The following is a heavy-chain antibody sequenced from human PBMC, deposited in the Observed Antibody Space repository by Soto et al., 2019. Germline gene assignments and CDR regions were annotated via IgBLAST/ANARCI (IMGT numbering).Heavy chain of an antibody. D-gene: IGHD2-8*01. CDR3: AKTGCSYGVCKGEFDP. CDR2: INPSDDTT. J-gene: IGHJ5*02. Sequence: ASVTVYCKAFGYTFTIYYIHWVRQAPGQGLEWMGIINPSDDTTSYAQKFQGRVTMARDTSTSTVYMELSSLRSDDTAVYYCAKTGCSYGVCKGEFDPWGQGTLVTVS. V-gene: IGHV1-46*01. CDR1: GYTFTIYY.